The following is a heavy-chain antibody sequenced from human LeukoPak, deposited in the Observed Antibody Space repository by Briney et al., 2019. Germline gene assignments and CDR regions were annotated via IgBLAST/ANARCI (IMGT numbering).Heavy chain of an antibody. D-gene: IGHD2-8*02. CDR3: ARVAVSGPTGWFDS. Sequence: GGSLRLSCAGSGFALKSYSLSWVRQAPGKGLEWVSAISSTSAYIYYADSVKGRFTISRDNVDNVVYLQMNSLGAEDTAVYYCARVAVSGPTGWFDSWGQGTLVIVSS. V-gene: IGHV3-21*01. J-gene: IGHJ5*01. CDR1: GFALKSYS. CDR2: ISSTSAYI.